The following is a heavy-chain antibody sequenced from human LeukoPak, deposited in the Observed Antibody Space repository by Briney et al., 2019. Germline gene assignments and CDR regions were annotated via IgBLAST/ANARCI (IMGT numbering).Heavy chain of an antibody. D-gene: IGHD6-13*01. J-gene: IGHJ5*02. Sequence: PSQTLSLTCTVSGGSISSGGYYWTWIRQHPEKGLEWIGYISYSGSPYYNPSLQTRVTISSDMSKNQFSLKLASVTAADTAVYYCATDHLAAAGYNWFDPWGQGTLVTVSS. CDR3: ATDHLAAAGYNWFDP. CDR2: ISYSGSP. V-gene: IGHV4-31*03. CDR1: GGSISSGGYY.